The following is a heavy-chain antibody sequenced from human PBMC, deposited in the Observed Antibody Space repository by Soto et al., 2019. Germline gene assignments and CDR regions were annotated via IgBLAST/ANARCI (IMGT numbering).Heavy chain of an antibody. CDR3: ARESLVAVAGTLFDY. CDR1: GFTFTSSA. D-gene: IGHD6-19*01. Sequence: SVKVSCKASGFTFTSSAVQWVRQARGQRLEWIGWIVVGSGNTNYAQKFQERVTITRDMSTSTAYMELSSLRSDDTAVYYCARESLVAVAGTLFDYWGQGTLVIVSS. J-gene: IGHJ4*02. V-gene: IGHV1-58*01. CDR2: IVVGSGNT.